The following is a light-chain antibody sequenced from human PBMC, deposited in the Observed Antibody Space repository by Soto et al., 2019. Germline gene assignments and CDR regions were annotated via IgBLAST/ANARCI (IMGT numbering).Light chain of an antibody. Sequence: SQSISTYFNWYQQKPGKAPKLLIYAASRLQSGAPSRFSGTGSGTDFTLTINSLQLEDFATYYCQQSYSTPQTFGQGTKVDIK. V-gene: IGKV1-39*01. CDR3: QQSYSTPQT. CDR2: AAS. CDR1: QSISTY. J-gene: IGKJ1*01.